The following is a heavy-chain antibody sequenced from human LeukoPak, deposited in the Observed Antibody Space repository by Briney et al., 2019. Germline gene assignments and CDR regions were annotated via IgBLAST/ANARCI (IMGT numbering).Heavy chain of an antibody. Sequence: SETLSLTCTVSGDSIRNYYWTWIRQPPGKALEWIGYIYYSGSTNYNPTLKSRVTISVDTSKNQFFLKLSSVTAADTAVYYCARVYYHSSAYYLYFFDYWGQGTLVTVSS. J-gene: IGHJ4*02. CDR1: GDSIRNYY. CDR3: ARVYYHSSAYYLYFFDY. D-gene: IGHD3-22*01. V-gene: IGHV4-59*01. CDR2: IYYSGST.